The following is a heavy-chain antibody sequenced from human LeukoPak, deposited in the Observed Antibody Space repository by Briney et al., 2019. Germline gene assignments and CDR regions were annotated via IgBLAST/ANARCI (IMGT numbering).Heavy chain of an antibody. J-gene: IGHJ4*02. V-gene: IGHV3-74*01. CDR1: GFTFTNYW. D-gene: IGHD5-24*01. CDR3: TRVPLDGHNAFDY. CDR2: INYDGGNT. Sequence: PGGSLRLSCAASGFTFTNYWMYWVRQAPGKGLEWVSRINYDGGNTLYADSVKGRFTISRDNARNTVYLQMNGLRAEDTAVYYYTRVPLDGHNAFDYWGQGTLVSVSS.